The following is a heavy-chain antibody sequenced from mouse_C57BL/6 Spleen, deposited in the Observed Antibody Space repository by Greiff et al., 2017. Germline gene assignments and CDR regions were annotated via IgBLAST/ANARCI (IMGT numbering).Heavy chain of an antibody. J-gene: IGHJ4*01. Sequence: VKLVESGGGLVQSGRSLRLSCATSGFTFSDFYMEWVRQAPGKGLEWIAASRNKANDYTTEYSASVKGLFIVSRDTSQSILYLQMNALRAEDTAMYYCARDGITIAMDYWGQGTSVTVSS. V-gene: IGHV7-1*01. D-gene: IGHD1-1*02. CDR1: GFTFSDFY. CDR2: SRNKANDYTT. CDR3: ARDGITIAMDY.